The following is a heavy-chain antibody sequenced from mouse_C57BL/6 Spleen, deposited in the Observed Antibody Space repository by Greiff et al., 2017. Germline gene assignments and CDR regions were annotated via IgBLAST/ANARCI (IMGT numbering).Heavy chain of an antibody. CDR3: ARDYDWFAY. D-gene: IGHD2-12*01. J-gene: IGHJ3*01. CDR1: GYSITSGYY. Sequence: ESGPGLVKPSQSLSLTCSVTGYSITSGYYWNWIRQFPGNKLEWMSYISYDGSNNYNPYLKIRISITRDTSKNQFFLKLNSVTTEDTAAYYCARDYDWFAYWGQGTLVTVSA. CDR2: ISYDGSN. V-gene: IGHV3-6*01.